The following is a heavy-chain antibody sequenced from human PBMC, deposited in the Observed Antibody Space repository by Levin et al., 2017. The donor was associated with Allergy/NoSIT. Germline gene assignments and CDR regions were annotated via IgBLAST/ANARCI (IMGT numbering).Heavy chain of an antibody. J-gene: IGHJ6*02. CDR3: ARDHYDMVTGYYRGYGMDV. CDR2: IYSGDNI. V-gene: IGHV3-53*01. D-gene: IGHD3-9*01. CDR1: GFTISSNH. Sequence: GESLKISCAASGFTISSNHMSWVRQAPGKGLEWVSVIYSGDNIHYSDSVKGRFTISRDNSKNTLYLQMNSLRAEDTAVDYCARDHYDMVTGYYRGYGMDVWGQGTPVTVSS.